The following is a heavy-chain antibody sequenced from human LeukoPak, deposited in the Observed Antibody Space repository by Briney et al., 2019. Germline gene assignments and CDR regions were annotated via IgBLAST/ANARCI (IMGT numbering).Heavy chain of an antibody. V-gene: IGHV3-53*01. D-gene: IGHD6-19*01. Sequence: GGSLRLSCAASGFTVSSNYMSWVRQAPGKGLEWVSVIYSGGSTYYADSVKGRFTISRDNSKSSLYLQMNSLRAEDTAVYYCARCKGGWSDHYYGLDVWGQGTTVTVSS. CDR1: GFTVSSNY. CDR2: IYSGGST. J-gene: IGHJ6*02. CDR3: ARCKGGWSDHYYGLDV.